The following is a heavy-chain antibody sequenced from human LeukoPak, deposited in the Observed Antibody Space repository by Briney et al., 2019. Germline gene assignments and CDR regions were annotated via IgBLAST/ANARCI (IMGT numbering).Heavy chain of an antibody. V-gene: IGHV3-7*01. CDR1: GLTFSNYW. J-gene: IGHJ4*02. Sequence: GGSLRLSCAASGLTFSNYWMSWVRQAPGKGLEWVANIKEDGNEKHYVDSVKGRFTISRDNAKKLLYLQMNSLRAEDTAVYYCARDRSRFYYWGQGTLVTVSS. CDR3: ARDRSRFYY. D-gene: IGHD2-2*01. CDR2: IKEDGNEK.